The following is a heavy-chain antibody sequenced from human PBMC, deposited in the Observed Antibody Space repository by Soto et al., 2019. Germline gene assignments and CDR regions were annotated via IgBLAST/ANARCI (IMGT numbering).Heavy chain of an antibody. D-gene: IGHD2-2*01. CDR1: GFSLNSYA. Sequence: GGSLRRSCAASGFSLNSYAMRCGRQAPGMGLEGVSAISGSGGSTYYADSVKGRFTISRDNSKNTLYLQMNSLRAEDTAVYYCAKYARSWPYYFDYWGQGTLVTVSS. J-gene: IGHJ4*02. V-gene: IGHV3-23*01. CDR2: ISGSGGST. CDR3: AKYARSWPYYFDY.